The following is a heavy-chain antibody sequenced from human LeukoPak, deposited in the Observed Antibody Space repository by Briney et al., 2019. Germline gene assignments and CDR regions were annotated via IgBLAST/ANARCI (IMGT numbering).Heavy chain of an antibody. Sequence: GGSLRLSCAASGFTSSSYAMHWVRQAPGKGLEWVAVISYDGSNKYYADSVKGRFTISRDNSKNTLYLQMNSLRAEDTAVYYCARDHDSSGWTNIDYWGQGTLVTVSS. CDR3: ARDHDSSGWTNIDY. V-gene: IGHV3-30-3*01. D-gene: IGHD6-19*01. CDR1: GFTSSSYA. J-gene: IGHJ4*02. CDR2: ISYDGSNK.